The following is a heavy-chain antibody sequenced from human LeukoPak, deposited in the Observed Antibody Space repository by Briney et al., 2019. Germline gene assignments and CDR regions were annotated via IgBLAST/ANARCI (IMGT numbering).Heavy chain of an antibody. CDR3: ARVQQWLVLGWFDP. CDR1: GGSLSSSNW. V-gene: IGHV4-4*02. Sequence: PSETLSLTCAVSGGSLSSSNWWSWVRPPPGKGLEWIGEIYHSGSTNYNPSLKSRVTISVDKSKNQFSLKLSSVTAADTAVYYCARVQQWLVLGWFDPWGQGTLGTVSS. J-gene: IGHJ5*02. CDR2: IYHSGST. D-gene: IGHD6-19*01.